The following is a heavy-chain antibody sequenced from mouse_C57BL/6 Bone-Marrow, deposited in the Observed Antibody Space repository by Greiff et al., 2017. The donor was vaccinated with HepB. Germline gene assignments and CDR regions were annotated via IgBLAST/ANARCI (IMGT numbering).Heavy chain of an antibody. CDR1: GFSLTSYG. CDR3: ARHGDSSGYGYAMDY. V-gene: IGHV2-6-1*01. D-gene: IGHD3-2*02. J-gene: IGHJ4*01. CDR2: IWSDGST. Sequence: QVQLQQSGPGLVAPSQSLSITCTVSGFSLTSYGVHWVRQPPGKGLEWLVVIWSDGSTTYNSALKSRLSISKDNSKSQVFLKMNSLQTDDTAMYYCARHGDSSGYGYAMDYWGQGTSVTVSS.